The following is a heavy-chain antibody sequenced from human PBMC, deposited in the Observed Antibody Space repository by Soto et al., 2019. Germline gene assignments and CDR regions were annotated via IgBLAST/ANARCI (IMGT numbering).Heavy chain of an antibody. V-gene: IGHV5-51*01. D-gene: IGHD3-3*01. J-gene: IGHJ6*02. Sequence: PGESLKISCKGSGYSFTASYWIGWVRQMPGKGLEWMGIVYPRDSDTRYSPSFQGQVTISADKSINTAYLQWSSLKASDTAIYYCARFGSLYYGMDVWGQGTTVTVSS. CDR3: ARFGSLYYGMDV. CDR1: GYSFTASYW. CDR2: VYPRDSDT.